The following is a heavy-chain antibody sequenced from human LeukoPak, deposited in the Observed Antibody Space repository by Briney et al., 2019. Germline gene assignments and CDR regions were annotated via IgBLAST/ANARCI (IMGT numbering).Heavy chain of an antibody. Sequence: PGGSLRLSCEVSGFTFTDFWMNWVRQAPGKEPEWVPSIRQDGSEKTYVDSVKGRFTISRDNTKNSLSLQLNGLRDEDTAVYYCARDGTAPGLYFDLWGQGTLVTVSS. D-gene: IGHD6-13*01. CDR1: GFTFTDFW. J-gene: IGHJ4*01. V-gene: IGHV3-7*01. CDR3: ARDGTAPGLYFDL. CDR2: IRQDGSEK.